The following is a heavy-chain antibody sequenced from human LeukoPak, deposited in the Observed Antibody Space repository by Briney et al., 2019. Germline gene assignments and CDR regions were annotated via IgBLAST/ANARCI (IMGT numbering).Heavy chain of an antibody. CDR3: ASLYTYGDYDY. D-gene: IGHD4-17*01. CDR2: IYTSGST. V-gene: IGHV4-61*02. J-gene: IGHJ4*02. Sequence: SETLSLTCTVSGGSISSGSYYWSWIRQPAGKGLEWIGRIYTSGSTIYNPSLKSRVTISVDTSKNQFSLKLSSVTAADTAVYYCASLYTYGDYDYWGQGTLVTVSS. CDR1: GGSISSGSYY.